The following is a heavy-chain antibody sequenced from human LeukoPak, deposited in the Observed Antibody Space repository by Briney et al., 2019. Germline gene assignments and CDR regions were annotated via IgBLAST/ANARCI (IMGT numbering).Heavy chain of an antibody. CDR1: GFTFSSYA. J-gene: IGHJ4*02. CDR3: AKADHYYDSSGPGY. D-gene: IGHD3-22*01. Sequence: GRSLRLSCAASGFTFSSYAMHWVRQAPGKGLEWVAVISYDGSNKYYADSVKGRFTISRDNSKNTLYLQMNSLRAEDTAVYYCAKADHYYDSSGPGYWGQGTLVTVSS. CDR2: ISYDGSNK. V-gene: IGHV3-30-3*01.